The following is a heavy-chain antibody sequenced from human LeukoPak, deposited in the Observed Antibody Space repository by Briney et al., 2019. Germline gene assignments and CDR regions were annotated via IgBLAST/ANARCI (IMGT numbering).Heavy chain of an antibody. CDR3: ARRRTTGLSGYMDV. D-gene: IGHD2-2*01. CDR1: GGSFSNYY. V-gene: IGHV4-34*01. J-gene: IGHJ6*03. CDR2: INDNGRA. Sequence: SETLSLTCAVYGGSFSNYYWNWIRQPPGKGLEWLGEINDNGRANYNPSLMSRVTVSVDTSKKQFSLKLSSVTAADTAVYYCARRRTTGLSGYMDVWGKGTTVTVSS.